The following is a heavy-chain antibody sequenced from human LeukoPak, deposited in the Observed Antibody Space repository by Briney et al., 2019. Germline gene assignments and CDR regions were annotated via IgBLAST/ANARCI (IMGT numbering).Heavy chain of an antibody. Sequence: GGSLRLSCSASGFTFSDAWMSWVRQAPGKGLEWVGRSKSRAGGGTTDVAAPGQGRFTISRDDSKNTLSLQMNSLETEDTAVYYSSDYWGQGTLVTVS. CDR2: SKSRAGGGTT. CDR3: SDY. V-gene: IGHV3-15*01. CDR1: GFTFSDAW. J-gene: IGHJ4*02.